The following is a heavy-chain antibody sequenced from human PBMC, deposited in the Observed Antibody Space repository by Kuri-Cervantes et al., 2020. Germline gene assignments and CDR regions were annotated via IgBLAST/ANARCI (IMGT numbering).Heavy chain of an antibody. CDR3: ARDYYYDSNGYYYVSAFDI. D-gene: IGHD3-22*01. CDR1: GYTFTGYF. V-gene: IGHV1-69*05. Sequence: SVKVSCKASGYTFTGYFMNWVRRAPGQGLEWMGRIIPIFGTANYVQKFQGRVTITTDESTSTTYMELSSLRSEDTAVYYCARDYYYDSNGYYYVSAFDIWGQGTMVTVSS. J-gene: IGHJ3*02. CDR2: IIPIFGTA.